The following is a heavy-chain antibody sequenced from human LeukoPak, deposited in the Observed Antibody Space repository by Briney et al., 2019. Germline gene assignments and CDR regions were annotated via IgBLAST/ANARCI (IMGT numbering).Heavy chain of an antibody. CDR1: GGSISSYY. D-gene: IGHD6-13*01. CDR2: INHSGST. J-gene: IGHJ5*02. V-gene: IGHV4-34*01. Sequence: SETLSLTCTVSGGSISSYYWSWIRQPPGKGLEWIGEINHSGSTNYNPSLKSRVTISVDTSKNQFSLKLSSVTAADTAVYYCARALSSSWYKNWFDPWGQETLVTVSS. CDR3: ARALSSSWYKNWFDP.